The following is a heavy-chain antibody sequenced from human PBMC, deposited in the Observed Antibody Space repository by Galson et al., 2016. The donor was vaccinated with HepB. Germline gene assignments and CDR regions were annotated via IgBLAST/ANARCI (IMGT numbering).Heavy chain of an antibody. CDR2: IFHSGST. CDR3: AGELGSSAFDV. CDR1: GGSISSTNW. V-gene: IGHV4-4*02. D-gene: IGHD3-10*01. J-gene: IGHJ3*01. Sequence: SETLSLTCAVSGGSISSTNWWSWVRQPPEKGLEWIGEIFHSGSTNYNPSLKSRVTIAVDKSKNRFSLKLTSVTAADTAVYYCAGELGSSAFDVWGQGTMVTVSS.